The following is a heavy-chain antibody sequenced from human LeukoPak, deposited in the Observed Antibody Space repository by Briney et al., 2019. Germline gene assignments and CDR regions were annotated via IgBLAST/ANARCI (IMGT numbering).Heavy chain of an antibody. CDR2: IKQDGSEK. CDR3: ARRVAVADNYFDY. CDR1: GFTFSSYS. J-gene: IGHJ4*02. V-gene: IGHV3-7*01. D-gene: IGHD6-19*01. Sequence: GGSLRLSCAASGFTFSSYSMNWVRQAPGKWLEWVANIKQDGSEKYYVDSVKGRFTISRDNAKNSLYLQMNSLRAEDTGVYYCARRVAVADNYFDYWGQGTLVTVSS.